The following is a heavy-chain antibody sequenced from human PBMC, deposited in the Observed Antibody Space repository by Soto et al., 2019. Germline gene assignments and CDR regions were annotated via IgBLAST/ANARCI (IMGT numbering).Heavy chain of an antibody. J-gene: IGHJ4*02. D-gene: IGHD6-6*01. CDR1: GFTFSSYG. CDR2: IPYDGSNK. CDR3: AKERYSSSSPDFDY. Sequence: QVQLVESVGGVVQPGRSLRLSCAASGFTFSSYGMHWVSQAPGKGLEWVAVIPYDGSNKYYADSVKGRFTISRDNSKNTLYLQMNSLRTEDTAVYYCAKERYSSSSPDFDYWGQGTLVTVSS. V-gene: IGHV3-30*18.